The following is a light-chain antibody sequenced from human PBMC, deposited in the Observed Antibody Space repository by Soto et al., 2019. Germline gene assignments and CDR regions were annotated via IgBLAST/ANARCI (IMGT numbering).Light chain of an antibody. CDR3: QQYYNYPRT. CDR1: QGINSH. Sequence: DIQLTQSPSFLSASVGDRVTITCRASQGINSHLAWYQQGPGKAPKLLIYAASTLQSGVPSRFSGSGSGTDFTLTFSCLQSEDFATYYCQQYYNYPRTFGQGTKVDIK. CDR2: AAS. V-gene: IGKV1-9*01. J-gene: IGKJ1*01.